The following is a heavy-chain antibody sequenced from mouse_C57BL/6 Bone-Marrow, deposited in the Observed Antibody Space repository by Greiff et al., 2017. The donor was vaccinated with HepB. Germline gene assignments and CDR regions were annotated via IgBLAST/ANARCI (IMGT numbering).Heavy chain of an antibody. J-gene: IGHJ1*03. D-gene: IGHD1-1*01. CDR1: GYTFTSYW. CDR2: IYPGSGST. V-gene: IGHV1-55*01. CDR3: VYYYDVYWYFDV. Sequence: QVQLQQPGAELVKPGASVKMSCKASGYTFTSYWITWVTQRPGQGLEWIGDIYPGSGSTNYNEKFKSKATLTVDTSSSTAYMQLSSLTSEDSAVYYCVYYYDVYWYFDVWGTGTTVTVSS.